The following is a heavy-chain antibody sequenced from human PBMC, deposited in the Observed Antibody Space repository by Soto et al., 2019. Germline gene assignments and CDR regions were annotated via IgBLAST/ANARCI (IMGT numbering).Heavy chain of an antibody. CDR3: ARDRSIAARPYSYGPHPMGY. CDR1: GFTFSSYS. J-gene: IGHJ4*02. D-gene: IGHD6-6*01. CDR2: ISSSSSYI. Sequence: GGSLRLSCAASGFTFSSYSMNWVRQAPGKGLEWVSSISSSSSYIYYADSVKGRFTISRDNAKNSLYLQMNSLRAEDTAVYYCARDRSIAARPYSYGPHPMGYWRQGTLVTVSS. V-gene: IGHV3-21*01.